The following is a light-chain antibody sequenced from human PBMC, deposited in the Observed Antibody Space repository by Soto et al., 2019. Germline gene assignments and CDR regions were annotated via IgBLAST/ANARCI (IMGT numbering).Light chain of an antibody. CDR2: GTS. J-gene: IGKJ1*01. CDR1: ERVSTN. V-gene: IGKV3-15*01. CDR3: HQYNNWLWT. Sequence: PGESATLSCRASERVSTNLAWYQQTPGQAPRLLIFGTSTRATGIPARFSGSGSGTEFTLTISSLQSEDFAVYYCHQYNNWLWTFGQGTKVDIK.